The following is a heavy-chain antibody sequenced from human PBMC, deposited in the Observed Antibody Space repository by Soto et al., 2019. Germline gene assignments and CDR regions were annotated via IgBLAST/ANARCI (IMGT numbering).Heavy chain of an antibody. V-gene: IGHV3-15*07. J-gene: IGHJ3*02. Sequence: PGGFLRLSCAASGFTFSHAWMNWVRQAPGKGLEWVGRIKSKNDGGTTEYAAPVKDKFTISRDDSKNTLYLQMNSLKTEDTAVYYCTTLLLWFGPDSYDIWGQGTMVTVSS. CDR3: TTLLLWFGPDSYDI. D-gene: IGHD3-10*01. CDR1: GFTFSHAW. CDR2: IKSKNDGGTT.